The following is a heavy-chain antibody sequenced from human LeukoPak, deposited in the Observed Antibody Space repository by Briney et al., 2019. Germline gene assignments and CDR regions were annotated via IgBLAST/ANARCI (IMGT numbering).Heavy chain of an antibody. CDR3: AKDGALSTSWYFYCDY. Sequence: PSGTLSLTCAVSDGSVSSSNWWSWVRQAPGKGLEWVSTITDSGDTTYSADSVKGRFTISRDNSKNTLYLQMNSLRAEDTAVYYCAKDGALSTSWYFYCDYWGQGTLVTVSS. D-gene: IGHD2-2*01. CDR2: ITDSGDTT. J-gene: IGHJ4*02. V-gene: IGHV3-23*01. CDR1: DGSVSSSN.